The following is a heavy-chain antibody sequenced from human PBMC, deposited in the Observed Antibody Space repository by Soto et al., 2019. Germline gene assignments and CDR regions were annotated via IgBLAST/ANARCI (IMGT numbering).Heavy chain of an antibody. CDR2: MSHIGSV. CDR3: ARSLGLYAIDY. D-gene: IGHD6-19*01. Sequence: QVLLQESGPGLVQPSGTLSLSCVVSGVSIGSNYYWGWVRQPPGKGLGWIGDMSHIGSVNYNPSLKIRVTISMDKSHNLFSRKLNSVTASDTAFYYCARSLGLYAIDYGGQGTLGIVSS. V-gene: IGHV4-4*02. CDR1: GVSIGSNYY. J-gene: IGHJ4*02.